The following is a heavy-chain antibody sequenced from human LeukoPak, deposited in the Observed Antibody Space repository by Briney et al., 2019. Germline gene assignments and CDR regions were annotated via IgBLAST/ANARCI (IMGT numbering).Heavy chain of an antibody. V-gene: IGHV3-30*02. D-gene: IGHD3-9*01. CDR3: AGTYYDILTGPQNWLDP. CDR2: IQYDGSNK. J-gene: IGHJ5*02. CDR1: GFTFSSYG. Sequence: PGKSLRLSCAASGFTFSSYGMHWVRQAPGKGLEWVAFIQYDGSNKYYADSVKGRFTMSRDNSKNTLYLQMNSLRAEDTGLYYCAGTYYDILTGPQNWLDPSAQGGLVTVSS.